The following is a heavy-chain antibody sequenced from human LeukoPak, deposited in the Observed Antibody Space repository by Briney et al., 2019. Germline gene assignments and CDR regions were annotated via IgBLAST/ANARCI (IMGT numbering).Heavy chain of an antibody. J-gene: IGHJ5*02. D-gene: IGHD6-19*01. CDR2: ISAYNGNT. CDR3: ARDLESSGWYWFDH. Sequence: ASVKVSCKASGSTFTSYGISWVRQAPGQGLEWMGWISAYNGNTYYAQKFQGRVTMTTDTSTSTAYMELRSLRSDDTAVYYCARDLESSGWYWFDHWGQGTLVTVSS. CDR1: GSTFTSYG. V-gene: IGHV1-18*01.